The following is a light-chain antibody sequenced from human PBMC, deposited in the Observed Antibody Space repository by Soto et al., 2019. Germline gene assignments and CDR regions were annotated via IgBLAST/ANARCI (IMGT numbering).Light chain of an antibody. CDR2: DVS. J-gene: IGLJ1*01. V-gene: IGLV2-14*01. Sequence: QSALTQPASVSGSPGQSIAISCTGTSSDVGGYNYVSWYQQHPGKAPKLMIYDVSDRPSGVSNRFSGSKSGNTASLTISGLQAEDEADYYCCSFTSSGTPDVFGAGTKLTVL. CDR1: SSDVGGYNY. CDR3: CSFTSSGTPDV.